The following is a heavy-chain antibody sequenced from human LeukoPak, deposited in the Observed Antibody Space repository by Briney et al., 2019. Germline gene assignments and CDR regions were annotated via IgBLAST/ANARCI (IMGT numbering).Heavy chain of an antibody. CDR3: ARAPGGSGSYYRGYYYYGMDV. V-gene: IGHV4-34*01. CDR2: SNHSGRI. D-gene: IGHD1-26*01. CDR1: GGSFSGYY. J-gene: IGHJ6*02. Sequence: SETLTLTCAVYGGSFSGYYWSWIRQPPGKGLEWIGESNHSGRINYNPSLKSRVTISVDTSKNQFSLKLSSVTAADTAVYYCARAPGGSGSYYRGYYYYGMDVWGQGTTVTVSS.